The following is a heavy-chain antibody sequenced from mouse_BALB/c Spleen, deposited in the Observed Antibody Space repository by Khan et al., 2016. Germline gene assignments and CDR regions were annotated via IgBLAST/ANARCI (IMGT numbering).Heavy chain of an antibody. CDR2: ISYSGST. J-gene: IGHJ2*01. D-gene: IGHD1-1*01. V-gene: IGHV3-2*02. Sequence: VQLQESGPGLVKPSQSLSLTCTVTGYSITSEYAWNWIRLFPGNKLEWMGYISYSGSTSYNPSLKSRISITRDTSKNQFFLQLISVTTEDTATYYCARSLLLRRDYFDYWGQGTTLTVSS. CDR3: ARSLLLRRDYFDY. CDR1: GYSITSEYA.